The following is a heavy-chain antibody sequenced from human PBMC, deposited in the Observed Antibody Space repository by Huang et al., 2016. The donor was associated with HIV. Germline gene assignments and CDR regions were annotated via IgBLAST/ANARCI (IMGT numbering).Heavy chain of an antibody. CDR3: AREGQTWYGKPIAAFEI. D-gene: IGHD6-13*01. CDR2: IVPIFSCT. CDR1: GGSFNSLA. V-gene: IGHV1-69*10. Sequence: VQLVQSGAEVKRPGTSVKISCKASGGSFNSLAFNWVRQAPGQGLKYMGGIVPIFSCTNYAEKFRGRLTISADKSTSTVFMELRGLTSEDTAVFFCAREGQTWYGKPIAAFEIWGQGTTVIVSP. J-gene: IGHJ3*02.